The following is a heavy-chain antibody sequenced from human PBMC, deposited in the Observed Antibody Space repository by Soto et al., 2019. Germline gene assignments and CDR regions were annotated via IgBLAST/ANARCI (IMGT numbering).Heavy chain of an antibody. Sequence: GASVKVSGKASGGTFRSYAISWVRQAPGQGLEWMGGIIPIFGTANYAQKFQGRVTITADESTSTAYMELSSLRSEDTAVYYCARGEGSPPFDYWGQGTLVTVSS. CDR2: IIPIFGTA. V-gene: IGHV1-69*13. J-gene: IGHJ4*02. D-gene: IGHD2-15*01. CDR1: GGTFRSYA. CDR3: ARGEGSPPFDY.